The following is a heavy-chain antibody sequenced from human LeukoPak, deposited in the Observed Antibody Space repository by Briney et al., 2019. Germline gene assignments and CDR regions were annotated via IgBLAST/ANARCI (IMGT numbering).Heavy chain of an antibody. CDR3: ANEIRPNDY. CDR2: IYYSGST. J-gene: IGHJ4*02. Sequence: SETLSLTCTVSGGSITGGSYYWAWIRQPPGKGLEWIGSIYYSGSTHYNSSLKSRVTISVDTSKNLFSLRLNSVTAADTAIYYCANEIRPNDYWGQGTLVTVSS. V-gene: IGHV4-39*01. D-gene: IGHD4-17*01. CDR1: GGSITGGSYY.